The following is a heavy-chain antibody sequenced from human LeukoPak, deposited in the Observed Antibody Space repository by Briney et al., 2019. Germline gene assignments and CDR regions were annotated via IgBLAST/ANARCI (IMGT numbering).Heavy chain of an antibody. CDR2: ISGSGGTI. CDR1: GFTFSVYY. J-gene: IGHJ4*02. V-gene: IGHV3-11*01. D-gene: IGHD5-12*01. CDR3: ARGGAYDRAFNQ. Sequence: PGGSLRLSCAASGFTFSVYYMSWIRQAPGKGLEWLSYISGSGGTIYYADSVKGRFTISRDNAKNSLFLQVNSLRAEDTAVYYCARGGAYDRAFNQWGQGTLVTVSS.